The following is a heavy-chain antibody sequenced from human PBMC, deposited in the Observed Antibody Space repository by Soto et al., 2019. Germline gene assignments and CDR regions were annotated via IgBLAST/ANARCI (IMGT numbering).Heavy chain of an antibody. Sequence: EVQLLESGGDLVQPGGSLRLSCVASGFTFGSRAMSWVRQAPGVGLEWVSTITDTGGDTKYADSVRGRFTISRDNYKNTLYLQMSSLRAEDSAVYYCERGSKDSYPGSRIFDFCGRGTLVTVSS. J-gene: IGHJ4*02. V-gene: IGHV3-23*01. D-gene: IGHD3-10*01. CDR2: ITDTGGDT. CDR1: GFTFGSRA. CDR3: ERGSKDSYPGSRIFDF.